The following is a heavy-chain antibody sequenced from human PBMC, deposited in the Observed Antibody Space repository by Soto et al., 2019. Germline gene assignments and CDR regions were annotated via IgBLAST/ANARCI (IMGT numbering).Heavy chain of an antibody. CDR3: ARDTGYDFGVYYFDY. CDR1: GGSVSSGSYY. CDR2: IYYSGST. J-gene: IGHJ4*02. D-gene: IGHD3-3*01. Sequence: SETLSLTCTVSGGSVSSGSYYWSWIRQPPGKGLEWIGYIYYSGSTNYNPSLKSRVTISVDTSKNQFSLKLSSVTAADTAVYYCARDTGYDFGVYYFDYWGQGTLVTLSS. V-gene: IGHV4-61*01.